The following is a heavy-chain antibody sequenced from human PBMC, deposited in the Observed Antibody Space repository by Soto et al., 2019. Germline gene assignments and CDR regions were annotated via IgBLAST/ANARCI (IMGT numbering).Heavy chain of an antibody. CDR1: GFTFSSYG. J-gene: IGHJ6*02. CDR3: ARDFDYYYYGMTS. V-gene: IGHV3-33*01. Sequence: QVQLVESGGGVVQPGRSLRLSCAVSGFTFSSYGMHWVRQAPGKGLEWVAVIWYDGNKIYYGDSVKGRFTISRDNSKNTLYLQMNSLRAEDTAVYYCARDFDYYYYGMTSGAKGPRSPSL. D-gene: IGHD3-3*01. CDR2: IWYDGNKI.